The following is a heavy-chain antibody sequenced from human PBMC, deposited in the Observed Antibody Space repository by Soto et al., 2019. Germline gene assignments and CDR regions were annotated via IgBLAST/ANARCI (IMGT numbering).Heavy chain of an antibody. D-gene: IGHD2-15*01. V-gene: IGHV1-69*04. CDR1: GGTFSSYT. CDR3: ARDVRAGVVVVAVENWFDP. Sequence: ASVKVSCKASGGTFSSYTISWVRQAPGQGLEWMGRIIPILGIANYAQKFQGRVTITADKSTSTAYMELSSLRSEDTAVYYCARDVRAGVVVVAVENWFDPWGQGTLVTVSS. CDR2: IIPILGIA. J-gene: IGHJ5*02.